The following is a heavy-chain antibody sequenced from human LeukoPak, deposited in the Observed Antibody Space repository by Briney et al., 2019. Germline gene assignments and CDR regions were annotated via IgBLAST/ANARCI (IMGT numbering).Heavy chain of an antibody. CDR3: ARDHWAHFNYYGSGSFDY. Sequence: SVKVSCKASGGTFSSYAISWVRQAPGQGLEWMGGIIPIFGTANYAQKFQGRVTITADKSTSTAYMELSSLRSEDTAVYYCARDHWAHFNYYGSGSFDYWGQGTLVTVSS. V-gene: IGHV1-69*06. J-gene: IGHJ4*02. D-gene: IGHD3-10*01. CDR1: GGTFSSYA. CDR2: IIPIFGTA.